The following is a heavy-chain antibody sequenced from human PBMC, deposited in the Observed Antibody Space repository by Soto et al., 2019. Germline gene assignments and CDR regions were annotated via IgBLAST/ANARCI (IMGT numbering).Heavy chain of an antibody. CDR3: NGYSSTWDMDV. CDR1: GYTSTNYG. J-gene: IGHJ6*03. CDR2: IIPILGIA. Sequence: GASVKVSCKASGYTSTNYGMHWVRQAPGQRLEWMGRIIPILGIANYAQKFQGRVTITADKSTSTAYMELSSLRSEDTAVYYCNGYSSTWDMDVWGKGTTVTVSS. V-gene: IGHV1-69*04. D-gene: IGHD6-13*01.